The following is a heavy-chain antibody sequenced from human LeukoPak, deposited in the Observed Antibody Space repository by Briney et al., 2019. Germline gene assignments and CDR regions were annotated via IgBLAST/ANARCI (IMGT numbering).Heavy chain of an antibody. D-gene: IGHD5-12*01. Sequence: GASVKVSCKASGYTFTSYDINWVRQAPGQGLEWMGWINPNSGGINFAQKFQGRVTMTRDTSISTAYMELSSLTSDDTAVYYCARGRFSGYGADWGQGTLVTVSS. J-gene: IGHJ4*02. CDR1: GYTFTSYD. CDR3: ARGRFSGYGAD. CDR2: INPNSGGI. V-gene: IGHV1-2*02.